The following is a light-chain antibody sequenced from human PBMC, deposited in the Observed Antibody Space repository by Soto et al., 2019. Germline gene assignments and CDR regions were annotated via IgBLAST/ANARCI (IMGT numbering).Light chain of an antibody. CDR1: QSVTSN. Sequence: EIVMTQSPATLSVSPGERATLSCRASQSVTSNLAWYQQKPGQAPRLLIYGASTRATGIPARFSGSGSGTEFTHTISSLQSEDCAVYYCQQYNNWPPYTFGQGTKLQIK. CDR3: QQYNNWPPYT. CDR2: GAS. V-gene: IGKV3-15*01. J-gene: IGKJ2*01.